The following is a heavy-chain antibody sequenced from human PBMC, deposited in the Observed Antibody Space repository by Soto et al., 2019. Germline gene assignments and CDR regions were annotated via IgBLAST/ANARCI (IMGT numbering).Heavy chain of an antibody. Sequence: ASVKVSCKASGYTFTSYGISWLRQSPGQGLEWMGWISAYNGNTNYAQKLQGRVTMTTDTSTSTAYMELRSLRSDDTAVYYCARDRFSWPRFDYWGQGTLVTVSS. J-gene: IGHJ4*02. CDR2: ISAYNGNT. CDR3: ARDRFSWPRFDY. CDR1: GYTFTSYG. V-gene: IGHV1-18*01.